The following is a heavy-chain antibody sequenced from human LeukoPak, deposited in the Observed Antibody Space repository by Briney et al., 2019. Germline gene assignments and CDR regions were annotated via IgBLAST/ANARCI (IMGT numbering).Heavy chain of an antibody. D-gene: IGHD1-20*01. CDR2: ISYDGSNK. Sequence: PGGSLRLSCAASGFTFSSYSMNWVRQAPGKGLEWVAVISYDGSNKYYADSVKGRFTISRDNSKNTLYLQMNSLRAEDTAVYYCARSLYNWNPFDYWGQGTLVTVSS. V-gene: IGHV3-30*03. CDR1: GFTFSSYS. J-gene: IGHJ4*02. CDR3: ARSLYNWNPFDY.